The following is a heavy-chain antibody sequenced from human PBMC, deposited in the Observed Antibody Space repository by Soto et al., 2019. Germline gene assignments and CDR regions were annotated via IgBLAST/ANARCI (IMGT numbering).Heavy chain of an antibody. J-gene: IGHJ4*02. CDR1: GGSTSSDNY. Sequence: SETLSLTCTVSGGSTSSDNYWSWIRQPPGKGLEWIGHIYYSGNTDYNPSLKSRLAISIDTSKNQFSLKLSSVTAADTAVYFCAREGGESSDGLYYFDSWGKGSLVTVS. CDR3: AREGGESSDGLYYFDS. V-gene: IGHV4-30-4*01. D-gene: IGHD3-16*01. CDR2: IYYSGNT.